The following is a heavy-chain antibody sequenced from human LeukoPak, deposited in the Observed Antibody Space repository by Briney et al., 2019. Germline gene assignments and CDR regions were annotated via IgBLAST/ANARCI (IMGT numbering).Heavy chain of an antibody. Sequence: SETLSLTCAVSGGSISNPNWWHWVRQPPGKGLEWIGQIFHSGRTNYNPSLKSRVTISVDKSKNHFSLRLSSVTAADTAVYYCARGLGFGAFDFWGQGTLVTVSS. V-gene: IGHV4-4*02. CDR1: GGSISNPNW. CDR2: IFHSGRT. D-gene: IGHD3-10*01. CDR3: ARGLGFGAFDF. J-gene: IGHJ4*02.